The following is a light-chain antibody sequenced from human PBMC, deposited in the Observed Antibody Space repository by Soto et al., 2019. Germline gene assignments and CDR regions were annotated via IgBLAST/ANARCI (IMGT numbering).Light chain of an antibody. CDR3: QQYYTYPWT. CDR2: DAS. J-gene: IGKJ1*01. Sequence: DIQMTQSPFTLSASVVDRVTITCLASQSINARLAWHQQKPGKVPKVLIYDASNLKSGVPSRFSGSGSGREFTLTISSLQPDDFATYYCQQYYTYPWTCGQGTKVDIK. V-gene: IGKV1-5*01. CDR1: QSINAR.